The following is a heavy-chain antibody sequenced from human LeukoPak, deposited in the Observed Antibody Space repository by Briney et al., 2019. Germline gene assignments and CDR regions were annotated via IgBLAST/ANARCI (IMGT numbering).Heavy chain of an antibody. CDR3: AREPIVGRTIVEFDY. J-gene: IGHJ4*02. D-gene: IGHD1-26*01. Sequence: ASVKVSCKASGYTFTGDYIHWVRQAPGQGLEWMGWINPNSGGTNYAQNFQGRVTMTRDTSISTAYMDLSSLRSDDTAVYYCAREPIVGRTIVEFDYWGQGTLVTVSS. CDR2: INPNSGGT. CDR1: GYTFTGDY. V-gene: IGHV1-2*02.